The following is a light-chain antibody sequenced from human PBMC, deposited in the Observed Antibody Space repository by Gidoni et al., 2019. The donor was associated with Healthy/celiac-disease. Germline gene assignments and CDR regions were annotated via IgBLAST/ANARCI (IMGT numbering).Light chain of an antibody. Sequence: QSALTPPPSASGSPGQSVTISCTGTSSDVGGYNYVSWYQQHPGKAPKLMIYEVSTRPSGVPDRFSGSKSGNTASLTVSGLQAEDEADYYCSSYAGSNVVFGGGTKLTVL. CDR1: SSDVGGYNY. J-gene: IGLJ2*01. V-gene: IGLV2-8*01. CDR2: EVS. CDR3: SSYAGSNVV.